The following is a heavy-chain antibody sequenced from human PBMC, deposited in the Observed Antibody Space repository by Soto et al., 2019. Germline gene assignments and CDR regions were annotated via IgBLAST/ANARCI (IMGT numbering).Heavy chain of an antibody. CDR2: IHHSGST. CDR1: GGSITSGDYS. J-gene: IGHJ4*02. CDR3: ARGDYSGYDFAY. D-gene: IGHD5-12*01. V-gene: IGHV4-30-4*01. Sequence: TLSLTCTVSGGSITSGDYSWTWIRQTPGKGLEWIGYIHHSGSTYYNPSLRSRITISVDRSKNQFSLKVHSVTAADTAVYFCARGDYSGYDFAYWGQGTQVTVSS.